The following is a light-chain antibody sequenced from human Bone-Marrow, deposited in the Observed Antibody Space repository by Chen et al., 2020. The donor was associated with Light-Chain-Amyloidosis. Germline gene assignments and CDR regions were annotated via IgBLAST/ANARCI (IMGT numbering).Light chain of an antibody. CDR3: QQYQLFSFT. CDR1: QDIGDW. J-gene: IGKJ2*01. Sequence: DIRMTQSPSTLSASVGERVTITCRASQDIGDWLAWFQQKPGKAPDLLIYKASILQPGVPSRFSGSGSGTEFTLSINSLQPDDFATYFCQQYQLFSFTFGQGTTL. CDR2: KAS. V-gene: IGKV1-5*03.